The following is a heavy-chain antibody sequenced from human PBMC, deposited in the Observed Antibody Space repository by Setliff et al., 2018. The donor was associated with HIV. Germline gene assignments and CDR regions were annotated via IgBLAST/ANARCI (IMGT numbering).Heavy chain of an antibody. J-gene: IGHJ4*02. CDR3: VNPSGAMGDFDS. V-gene: IGHV4-39*01. CDR1: GGSISSTNYF. CDR2: IYYHGST. D-gene: IGHD3-16*01. Sequence: SETLSLTCTVSGGSISSTNYFWGWTRQPPGKGLEWIGAIYYHGSTYYNPSLKSRVTISIDTSKNQFSLQLTSVTAADTAVYYCVNPSGAMGDFDSWGQGTLVTV.